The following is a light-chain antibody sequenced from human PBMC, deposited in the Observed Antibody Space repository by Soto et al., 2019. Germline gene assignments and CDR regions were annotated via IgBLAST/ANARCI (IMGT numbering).Light chain of an antibody. CDR1: QAIRTA. V-gene: IGKV1-6*01. Sequence: AIQLTQSPSSLSASVGDRVTITCRASQAIRTALGWYQQRPGKVPKLLIYAASTLQSGVPSRFRGSGSGTDFTLTISSLQPEDFATYYCLLDFRYFWAFGQGTKVEIK. CDR3: LLDFRYFWA. J-gene: IGKJ1*01. CDR2: AAS.